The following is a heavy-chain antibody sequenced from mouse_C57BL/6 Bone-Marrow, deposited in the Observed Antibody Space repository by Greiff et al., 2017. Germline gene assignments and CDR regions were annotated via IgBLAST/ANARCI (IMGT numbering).Heavy chain of an antibody. J-gene: IGHJ3*01. CDR2: IHPSDSDT. Sequence: VQLQQSGAELVKPGASVKVSCTASGYTFTSYWMHWVKQRPGQGLEWIGRIHPSDSDTNYNQKFKGKATLTVDKTSSTAYMQLSSLTSEDSAVYYCVTTVEGFAYWGQGTLVTVSA. CDR1: GYTFTSYW. CDR3: VTTVEGFAY. V-gene: IGHV1-74*01. D-gene: IGHD1-1*01.